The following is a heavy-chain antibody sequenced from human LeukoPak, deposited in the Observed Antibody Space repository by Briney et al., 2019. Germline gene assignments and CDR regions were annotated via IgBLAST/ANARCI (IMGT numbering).Heavy chain of an antibody. J-gene: IGHJ5*02. CDR2: INPNSGGT. V-gene: IGHV1-2*02. Sequence: GASVKVSCKASGYTFTSYGISWVRQAPGQGLEWMGWINPNSGGTNYAQKFQGRVTMTRDTSISTAYMELSRLRSDDTAVYYCARARGTTGTTGGNWFDPWGQGTLVTVSS. CDR3: ARARGTTGTTGGNWFDP. CDR1: GYTFTSYG. D-gene: IGHD1-1*01.